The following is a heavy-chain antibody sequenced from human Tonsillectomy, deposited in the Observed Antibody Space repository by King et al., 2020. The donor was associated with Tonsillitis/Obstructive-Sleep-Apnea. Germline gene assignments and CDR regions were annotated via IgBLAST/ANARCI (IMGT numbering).Heavy chain of an antibody. CDR3: ARILGYCSSTSCYLDAFDI. CDR2: IYYSGST. Sequence: VQLQESGPGLVKPSETLSLTCTVSGGSISSYYWSWIRQPPGKGLEWIGYIYYSGSTNYNPSLKSRVTISVDTSKNQFSLKLSSVTAADTAVYYCARILGYCSSTSCYLDAFDIWGQGTMVTVSS. J-gene: IGHJ3*02. CDR1: GGSISSYY. D-gene: IGHD2-2*01. V-gene: IGHV4-59*08.